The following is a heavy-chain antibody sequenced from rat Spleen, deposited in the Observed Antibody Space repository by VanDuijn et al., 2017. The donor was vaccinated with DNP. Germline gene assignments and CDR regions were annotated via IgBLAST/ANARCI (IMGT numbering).Heavy chain of an antibody. J-gene: IGHJ4*01. CDR2: VVYDGSRT. D-gene: IGHD1-11*01. CDR1: GFTFSDYY. Sequence: EVQLVESGGGLVQPGRSLKLSCAASGFTFSDYYMAWVRQAPKKGLEWVATVVYDGSRTYYRDSVKGRFTISRDNVKSTLYLQMDSLRSEDTATYYCATFEGRDAWGQGTSVTVSS. CDR3: ATFEGRDA. V-gene: IGHV5S10*01.